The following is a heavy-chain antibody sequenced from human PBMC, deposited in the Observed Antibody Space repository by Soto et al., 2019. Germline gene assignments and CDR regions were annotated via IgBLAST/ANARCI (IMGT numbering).Heavy chain of an antibody. J-gene: IGHJ6*02. CDR2: SRNKGYRYST. CDR3: IYCGFCQNLHSMDV. CDR1: GFTFSDHF. D-gene: IGHD2-21*01. V-gene: IGHV3-72*01. Sequence: GGSLRLSCAASGFTFSDHFMDWVRQAPGKGPEWVGRSRNKGYRYSTEYAASVKGSFTISRVDSEITLYLQMNSLKSEDTAVYYCIYCGFCQNLHSMDVWGQGTTVTVSS.